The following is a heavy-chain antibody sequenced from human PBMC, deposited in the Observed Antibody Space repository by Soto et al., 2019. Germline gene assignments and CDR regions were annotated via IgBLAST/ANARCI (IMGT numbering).Heavy chain of an antibody. CDR2: INPRFGDT. D-gene: IGHD3-10*01. Sequence: QVQLVQSGAELKEPGASVRVSCEASGYTFTAYYIHWVRQAPGQGLEWMGWINPRFGDTSYAQDFQGRVSMTRDTSISTVYMELSRLASDDTAIYYGARNMDYYYGPGSGNGHGFWGQGTTVTVFS. CDR3: ARNMDYYYGPGSGNGHGF. V-gene: IGHV1-2*02. J-gene: IGHJ6*02. CDR1: GYTFTAYY.